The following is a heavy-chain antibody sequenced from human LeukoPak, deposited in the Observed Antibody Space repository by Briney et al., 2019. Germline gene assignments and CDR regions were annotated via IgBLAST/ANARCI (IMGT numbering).Heavy chain of an antibody. V-gene: IGHV4-4*07. CDR3: ARRDISTGWSFDY. Sequence: PSETLSLTCTVSGSSISNYHWSWIRQPAGKGLEWIGQIHTSGSTNYNPPLKSRVTMSIDTPENQVSLTIRSVTAADTAIYYCARRDISTGWSFDYWGQGTLVTVSS. CDR1: GSSISNYH. J-gene: IGHJ4*02. CDR2: IHTSGST. D-gene: IGHD6-19*01.